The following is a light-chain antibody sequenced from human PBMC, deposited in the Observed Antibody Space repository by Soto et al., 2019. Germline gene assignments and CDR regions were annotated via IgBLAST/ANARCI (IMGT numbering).Light chain of an antibody. CDR1: QSVSSN. CDR3: QQYNNWPRT. V-gene: IGKV3-15*01. CDR2: GAS. J-gene: IGKJ1*01. Sequence: EIVMTQSPATLSVSPGERATLSCRASQSVSSNLAWYQQKPGHAPRLLIYGASTRATGIPARFSGSGSGTEFTLTINSLQSEDFAVYYCQQYNNWPRTFGQGAKVDIK.